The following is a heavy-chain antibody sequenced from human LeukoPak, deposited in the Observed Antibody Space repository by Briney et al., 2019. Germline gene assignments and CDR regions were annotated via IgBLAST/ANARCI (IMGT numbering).Heavy chain of an antibody. D-gene: IGHD6-19*01. J-gene: IGHJ4*02. CDR2: INPSGGST. Sequence: ASVKVSCKASGYTFTSYYVHWVRQAPGQGLEWMGIINPSGGSTSYAQKFQGRVTMTRDTSTSTVYMELSSLRSEDTAVYYCAAPAGLSSGWSYYFDCWGQGTLVTVSS. V-gene: IGHV1-46*01. CDR1: GYTFTSYY. CDR3: AAPAGLSSGWSYYFDC.